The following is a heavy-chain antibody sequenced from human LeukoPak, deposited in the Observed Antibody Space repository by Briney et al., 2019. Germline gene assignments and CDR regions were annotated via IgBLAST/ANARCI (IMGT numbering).Heavy chain of an antibody. Sequence: SLRLSCAASGFTFSSYAMHWVRQAPGKGLEWVAVISYDGSNKYYADSVKGRFTISRDNSKNTLYLQMNSLRAEDTAVYYCASPISGSYYSFDYWGQGTLVTVSS. CDR2: ISYDGSNK. J-gene: IGHJ4*02. V-gene: IGHV3-30*04. CDR3: ASPISGSYYSFDY. D-gene: IGHD1-26*01. CDR1: GFTFSSYA.